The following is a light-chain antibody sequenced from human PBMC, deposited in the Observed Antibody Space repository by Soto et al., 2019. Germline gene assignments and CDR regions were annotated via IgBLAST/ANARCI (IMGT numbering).Light chain of an antibody. J-gene: IGLJ1*01. CDR2: GVS. CDR1: SVDIGDYNF. V-gene: IGLV2-14*01. Sequence: QSALTQPASVSGSPAQSITISCTGSSVDIGDYNFVSWYQQHPGKAPKLMIYGVSLRPSGVSDRFSGSKSGNTASLTISGLQAEDEADYYCSSYTSTSPPFLFGTGTKLTVL. CDR3: SSYTSTSPPFL.